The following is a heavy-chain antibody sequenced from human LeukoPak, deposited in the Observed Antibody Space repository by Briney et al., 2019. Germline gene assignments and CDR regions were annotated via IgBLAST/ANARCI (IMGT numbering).Heavy chain of an antibody. CDR3: ARVVELLGYYYMDV. Sequence: SETLSLTCTVSGGSISSYYWSWIRQPPGKGLEWIGYIYYSGSTNYNPSLKSRVTISVDTSKNQFSLRLSSVTAADTAVYYCARVVELLGYYYMDVWGKGTTVTVSS. CDR1: GGSISSYY. V-gene: IGHV4-59*01. D-gene: IGHD1-26*01. CDR2: IYYSGST. J-gene: IGHJ6*03.